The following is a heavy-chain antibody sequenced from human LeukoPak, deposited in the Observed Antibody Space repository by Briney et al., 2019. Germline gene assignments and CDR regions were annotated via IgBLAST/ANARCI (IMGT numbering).Heavy chain of an antibody. Sequence: SETLSLTCAVYGGSFSGYYWSWIRQPAGKGLEWIGRIYTSGSTNYNPSLKSRVTMSVDTSKNQFSLKLSSVTAADTAVYYCARDGGVGARGEYYYYYMDVWGKGTTVTVSS. CDR2: IYTSGST. V-gene: IGHV4-4*07. CDR3: ARDGGVGARGEYYYYYMDV. CDR1: GGSFSGYY. D-gene: IGHD1-26*01. J-gene: IGHJ6*03.